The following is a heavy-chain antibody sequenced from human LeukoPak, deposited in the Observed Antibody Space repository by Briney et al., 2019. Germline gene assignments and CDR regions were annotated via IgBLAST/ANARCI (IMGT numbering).Heavy chain of an antibody. D-gene: IGHD3-10*01. Sequence: GTSLRLSCAASGFTFSSFAMTWVRQAPGKGLEWISAISATGGGTYYADAVKGRFTISRDNSMDTLYLQMNSLRVEDTAVYYCAKELGVSGWLDPWGQGTLVTVPS. J-gene: IGHJ5*02. CDR1: GFTFSSFA. CDR3: AKELGVSGWLDP. CDR2: ISATGGGT. V-gene: IGHV3-23*01.